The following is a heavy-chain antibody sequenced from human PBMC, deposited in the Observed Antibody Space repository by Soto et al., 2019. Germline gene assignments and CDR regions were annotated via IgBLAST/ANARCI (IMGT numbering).Heavy chain of an antibody. Sequence: QVQLVQSGAEVKKPGASVKVSCTASGYTFTTYYMHWVRQAPGQGLEWMGIINPNSGSTRYAQQFQAGFTXXSXTXMRTVHIQLSRLRSDDAAVYYCARTQSVYGVYDADYWGQGTLVTVSS. V-gene: IGHV1-46*01. CDR3: ARTQSVYGVYDADY. CDR2: INPNSGST. J-gene: IGHJ4*02. CDR1: GYTFTTYY. D-gene: IGHD4-17*01.